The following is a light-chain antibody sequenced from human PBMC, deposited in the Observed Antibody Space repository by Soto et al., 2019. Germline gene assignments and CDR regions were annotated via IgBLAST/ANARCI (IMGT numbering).Light chain of an antibody. CDR3: QQRSNWRWT. V-gene: IGKV3-11*01. CDR1: QSVSSY. CDR2: DAS. Sequence: EIVFTESPATLSLSPGERATLSCRASQSVSSYLAWYQQKPGQAPRLLIYDASNRATGIPARFSGSGSGTDFTLTISSLEPEDFAVYYCQQRSNWRWTFGQGTKVDIK. J-gene: IGKJ1*01.